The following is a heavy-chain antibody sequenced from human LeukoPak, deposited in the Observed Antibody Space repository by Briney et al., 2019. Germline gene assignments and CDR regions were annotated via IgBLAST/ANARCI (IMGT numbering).Heavy chain of an antibody. CDR1: GFTVSSNY. Sequence: SGGSLRLSCAASGFTVSSNYMSWVRQAPGKGLEWVSVIYSGGSTYYADSVKGRFTISRDNSKNTLYLQMNSLRAEDTAVYYCARVSSMLRGPLVIYYFDFWGQGTLVTVSS. D-gene: IGHD3-10*01. V-gene: IGHV3-66*01. J-gene: IGHJ4*02. CDR2: IYSGGST. CDR3: ARVSSMLRGPLVIYYFDF.